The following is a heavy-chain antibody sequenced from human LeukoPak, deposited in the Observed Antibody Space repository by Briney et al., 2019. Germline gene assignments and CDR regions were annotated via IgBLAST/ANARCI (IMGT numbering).Heavy chain of an antibody. V-gene: IGHV5-51*01. D-gene: IGHD6-13*01. CDR1: GYIFTSYW. CDR3: ARTNGYSSSWYYIDY. J-gene: IGHJ4*02. CDR2: IYPGDSDT. Sequence: GESLKISCKGSGYIFTSYWIGWVRQMPGKGLEWMGIIYPGDSDTRYSPSFQGQVTISADKSISTAYLQWSSLKASDTAMYYCARTNGYSSSWYYIDYWGQGTLVTVSS.